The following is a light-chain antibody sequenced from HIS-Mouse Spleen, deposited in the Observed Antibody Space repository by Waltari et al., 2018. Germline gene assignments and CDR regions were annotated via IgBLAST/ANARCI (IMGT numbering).Light chain of an antibody. V-gene: IGLV2-14*03. J-gene: IGLJ2*01. Sequence: QSALTQPASVSGSPGQSITISCTGPSSDVGDYNYVSWYQQHPGKAPKLMIYDVSNRPSGVSNRFSGSKSGNTASLTISGLQAEDEADYYCSSYTSSSFNVVFGGGTKLTVL. CDR2: DVS. CDR3: SSYTSSSFNVV. CDR1: SSDVGDYNY.